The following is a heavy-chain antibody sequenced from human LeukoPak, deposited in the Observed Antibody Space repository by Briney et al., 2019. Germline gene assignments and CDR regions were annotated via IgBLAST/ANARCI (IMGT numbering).Heavy chain of an antibody. V-gene: IGHV1-69*04. CDR2: IIPILGIA. Sequence: GASVKVSCKASGGTFSSYAISWVRQAPGQGLEWMGRIIPILGIANYAQKFQGRVTITADKSTSTAYMELSSLRSEDTAVYYCASEDDCSGGSCSRVDYWGQGTLVTVSS. D-gene: IGHD2-15*01. CDR3: ASEDDCSGGSCSRVDY. J-gene: IGHJ4*02. CDR1: GGTFSSYA.